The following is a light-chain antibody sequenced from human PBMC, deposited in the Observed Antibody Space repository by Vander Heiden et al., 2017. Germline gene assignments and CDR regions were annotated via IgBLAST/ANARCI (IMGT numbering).Light chain of an antibody. CDR1: SSNIGSNT. CDR3: AAWDDSLNGPV. CDR2: SNT. J-gene: IGLJ3*02. V-gene: IGLV1-44*01. Sequence: QSVLTQPPSASGTPGQRVTISCSGGSSNIGSNTVTWLQQLPGTAPNLLIYSNTHRPSGVPDRFSGSKSGTSASLAISGLQSEDEADYYCAAWDDSLNGPVFGGGTKLTVL.